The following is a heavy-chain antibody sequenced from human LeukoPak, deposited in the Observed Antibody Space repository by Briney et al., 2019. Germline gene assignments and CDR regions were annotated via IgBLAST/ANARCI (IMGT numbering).Heavy chain of an antibody. V-gene: IGHV4-59*11. D-gene: IGHD6-19*01. Sequence: SETLSLTCAVSGGSISGHYWTWLRQPPGEGLELIAYIHYTGRTNYNPSLKGRVTISVDTSNSQFSLNLNSVTAADTAVYYCARGAGWYDYWGQGTLVTVSS. J-gene: IGHJ4*02. CDR3: ARGAGWYDY. CDR2: IHYTGRT. CDR1: GGSISGHY.